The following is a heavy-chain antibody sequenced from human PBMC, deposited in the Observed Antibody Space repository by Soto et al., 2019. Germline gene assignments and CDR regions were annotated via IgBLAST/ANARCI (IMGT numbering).Heavy chain of an antibody. J-gene: IGHJ6*02. CDR3: ARDYKGGYSYDGMDV. V-gene: IGHV3-48*03. CDR1: GFTFSSYE. Sequence: PGGSLRLSCAASGFTFSSYEMTWVRHAQGKGKEWDSYISSSGSTIYYADSVKNRFTISSDNAKNSLYLQMNSLRAEDTAVYYCARDYKGGYSYDGMDVWGQGTTVTVSS. CDR2: ISSSGSTI. D-gene: IGHD2-21*01.